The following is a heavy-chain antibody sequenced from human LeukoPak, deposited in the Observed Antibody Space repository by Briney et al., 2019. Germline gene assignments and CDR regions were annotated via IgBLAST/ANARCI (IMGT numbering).Heavy chain of an antibody. D-gene: IGHD3-10*01. CDR1: GFTFDDYG. V-gene: IGHV3-66*01. Sequence: GGSLRLSCAASGFTFDDYGMSWVRQAPGKGLEWISVIYSGGSTYYADSVKGRFTISRDNSKNTLYLQMNSLRAEDTAVYYCASEPPHLYGSGSYLDYWGQGTLVTVSS. CDR2: IYSGGST. J-gene: IGHJ4*02. CDR3: ASEPPHLYGSGSYLDY.